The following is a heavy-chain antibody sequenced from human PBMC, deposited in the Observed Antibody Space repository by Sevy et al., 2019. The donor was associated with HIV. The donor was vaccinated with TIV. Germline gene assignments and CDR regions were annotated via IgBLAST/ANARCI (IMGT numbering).Heavy chain of an antibody. J-gene: IGHJ6*03. Sequence: SETLSLTCTVSGGSISSYYWSWIRQPPGKGLEWIGYIYYSGSTNYNPSLKSRVTISVDTSKNQFSLKLSSLTAADTAVYYCARRGGGYDILTGYYYYYYMDVWGKGTTVTVSS. CDR2: IYYSGST. CDR3: ARRGGGYDILTGYYYYYYMDV. CDR1: GGSISSYY. V-gene: IGHV4-59*01. D-gene: IGHD3-9*01.